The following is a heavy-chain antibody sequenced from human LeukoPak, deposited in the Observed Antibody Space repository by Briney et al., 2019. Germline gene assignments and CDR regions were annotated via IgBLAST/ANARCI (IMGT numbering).Heavy chain of an antibody. Sequence: PGGSLRLSCAASGFTFSRHWMTWVRQAPGKGLECVANIKEDGREKYYVDSVKGRFTISRDNAKNSLYLQMSGLRAEDTAVYYCARGGRPDYWGQGTLVTVSS. D-gene: IGHD3-10*01. V-gene: IGHV3-7*01. CDR3: ARGGRPDY. CDR2: IKEDGREK. J-gene: IGHJ4*02. CDR1: GFTFSRHW.